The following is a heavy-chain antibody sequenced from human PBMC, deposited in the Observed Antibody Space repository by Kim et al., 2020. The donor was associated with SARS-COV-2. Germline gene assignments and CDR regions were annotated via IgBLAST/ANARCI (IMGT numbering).Heavy chain of an antibody. CDR2: IKSKTDGGTT. CDR1: GFTFSNAW. D-gene: IGHD2-2*01. Sequence: GGSLRLSCAASGFTFSNAWMSWVRQAPGKGLEWVGRIKSKTDGGTTDYAAPVKGRFTISRDDSKNTLYLQMNSLKTEDTAVYYCTTDYCSSTSCYEDYYYGMDVWGQGTTVTVSS. J-gene: IGHJ6*02. V-gene: IGHV3-15*01. CDR3: TTDYCSSTSCYEDYYYGMDV.